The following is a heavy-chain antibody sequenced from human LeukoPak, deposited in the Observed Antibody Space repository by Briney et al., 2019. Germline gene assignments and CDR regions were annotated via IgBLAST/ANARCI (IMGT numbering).Heavy chain of an antibody. CDR1: GFTFSNYP. CDR2: VSSSAI. Sequence: PGGSLRLSCTASGFTFSNYPMNWVRQAPGKGLEWVSYVSSSAIYYADSVKGRFTISRDNSKNTLYLQMNSLRAEDTAVYYCAKTYCGGDCYSKMGYMDVWGKGTTVTVSS. J-gene: IGHJ6*03. CDR3: AKTYCGGDCYSKMGYMDV. D-gene: IGHD2-21*02. V-gene: IGHV3-23*01.